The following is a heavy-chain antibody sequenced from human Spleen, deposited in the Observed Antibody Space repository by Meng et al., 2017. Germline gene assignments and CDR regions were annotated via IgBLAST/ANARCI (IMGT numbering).Heavy chain of an antibody. V-gene: IGHV3-74*01. CDR3: VRDVRLDDCTGGSFPVFDP. CDR2: INTDGSHT. Sequence: GESLKISCVASGFTFRTQWMHWVRQAPGQGLEWVSRINTDGSHTVYADSVRGRFFISRDNTKNTVYLEMNSLRAEDTAVYYCVRDVRLDDCTGGSFPVFDPWGQGVLV. D-gene: IGHD2-8*02. J-gene: IGHJ5*01. CDR1: GFTFRTQW.